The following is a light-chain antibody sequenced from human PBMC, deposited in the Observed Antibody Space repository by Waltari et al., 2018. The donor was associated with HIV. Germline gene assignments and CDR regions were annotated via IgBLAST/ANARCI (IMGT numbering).Light chain of an antibody. Sequence: DIVFTHSLESLTVSLGERASFSSKSSQSILSSSGNKYFLAWYQQKPGQPPKSLIYWASTRAAGVPARFSGSDSGTDFTLTISSLRAEDVAVYYCHQYHTTPYTFGQGTKLEI. CDR3: HQYHTTPYT. CDR1: QSILSSSGNKYF. V-gene: IGKV4-1*01. J-gene: IGKJ2*01. CDR2: WAS.